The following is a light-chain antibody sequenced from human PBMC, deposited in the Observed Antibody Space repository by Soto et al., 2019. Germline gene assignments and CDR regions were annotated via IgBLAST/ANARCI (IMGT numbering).Light chain of an antibody. CDR3: QLYNSYPCT. V-gene: IGKV1-5*01. CDR1: QSISSW. CDR2: DAF. J-gene: IGKJ2*02. Sequence: DIQMTQSPSTLSASVGDRVTITCRASQSISSWLAWYQQKPGKAPKLLIYDAFSLESGVPSRFSGSGSGTEFTLTISSLQPDDFANYYCQLYNSYPCTFGQGTKLEIK.